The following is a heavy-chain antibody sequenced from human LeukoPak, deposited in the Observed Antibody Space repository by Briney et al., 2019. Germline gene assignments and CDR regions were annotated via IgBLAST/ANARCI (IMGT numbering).Heavy chain of an antibody. D-gene: IGHD5-18*01. CDR2: IYNSGST. CDR3: ARGGYSYGYDDDFDY. CDR1: GGSISTYY. J-gene: IGHJ4*02. Sequence: SETLSLTCTVSGGSISTYYWSWIRQPPGQGLEWIGYIYNSGSTNYNPSLKSRVTISVDTSKNKFSLKLSSVTAADTAVYYCARGGYSYGYDDDFDYWGQGTLVTVSS. V-gene: IGHV4-59*01.